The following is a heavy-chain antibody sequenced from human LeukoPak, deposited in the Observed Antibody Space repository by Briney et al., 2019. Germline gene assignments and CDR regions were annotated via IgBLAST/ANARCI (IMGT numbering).Heavy chain of an antibody. D-gene: IGHD3-10*01. CDR2: IYHSGST. J-gene: IGHJ3*02. V-gene: IGHV4-30-2*01. CDR3: ARSGLNYYGSANHYAFLI. Sequence: SETLSLTCTVSGGSISSGEYSWSWIRQPPGKGLEWIGYIYHSGSTYYNPSLKSRVTISVDRSKNQFSLKLSSVAAADTAVYYCARSGLNYYGSANHYAFLIWGRGTMVTVSS. CDR1: GGSISSGEYS.